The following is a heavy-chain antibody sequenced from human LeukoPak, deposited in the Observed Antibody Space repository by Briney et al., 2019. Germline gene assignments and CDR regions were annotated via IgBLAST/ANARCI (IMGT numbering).Heavy chain of an antibody. D-gene: IGHD3-22*01. J-gene: IGHJ4*02. Sequence: SETLSLTCTVSGGSISSYYWSWIRQPPGKGLDWIGDIYYSGSTNYNPSLKIRVTISVDTSKNQFSLTLSSVTAADTAVYYCARLPYYYDSSGYYYFSFDYWGQGTLVTVSS. V-gene: IGHV4-59*12. CDR2: IYYSGST. CDR3: ARLPYYYDSSGYYYFSFDY. CDR1: GGSISSYY.